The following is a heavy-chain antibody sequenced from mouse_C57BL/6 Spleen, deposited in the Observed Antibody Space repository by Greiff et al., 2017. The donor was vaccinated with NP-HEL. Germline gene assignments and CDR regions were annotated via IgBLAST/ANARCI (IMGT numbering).Heavy chain of an antibody. CDR2: INPNNGGT. J-gene: IGHJ1*03. CDR3: ARWVLLRYRGYFDV. V-gene: IGHV1-18*01. CDR1: GYTFTDYN. Sequence: VQLKESGPELVKPGASVKIPCKASGYTFTDYNMDWVKQSHGKSLEWIGDINPNNGGTIYNQKFKGKATLTVDKSSSTAYMELRSLTSEDTAVYYCARWVLLRYRGYFDVWGTGTTVTVSS. D-gene: IGHD1-1*01.